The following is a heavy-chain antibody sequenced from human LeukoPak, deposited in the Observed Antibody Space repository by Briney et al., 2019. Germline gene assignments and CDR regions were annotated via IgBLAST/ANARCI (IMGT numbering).Heavy chain of an antibody. Sequence: GESLKISCAASGYSFNNYWIAWVRQMPGKGLEWMAMVYTGDYDTKYSPSFQGQVTISADKSISTAYLQWSSLRASDTVMYYCARRRDYDSSGSYRGDAFDVWGQGTMVIVSP. CDR2: VYTGDYDT. J-gene: IGHJ3*01. V-gene: IGHV5-51*01. CDR3: ARRRDYDSSGSYRGDAFDV. CDR1: GYSFNNYW. D-gene: IGHD3-22*01.